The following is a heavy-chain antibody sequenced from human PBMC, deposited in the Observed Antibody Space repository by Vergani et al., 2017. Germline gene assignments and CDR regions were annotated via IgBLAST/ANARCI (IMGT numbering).Heavy chain of an antibody. J-gene: IGHJ4*02. CDR2: IIPILGIA. D-gene: IGHD1-26*01. CDR3: ASPSEGSYRLCPFDY. Sequence: QVQLVQSGAEVKKPGSSVKVSCKASGGTFSSYAISWVRQAPGQGLEWMGRIIPILGIANYAQKFQGRVTITADKSTSTAYMELSSLRSEDTAVYYCASPSEGSYRLCPFDYWGQGTLVTVSS. CDR1: GGTFSSYA. V-gene: IGHV1-69*04.